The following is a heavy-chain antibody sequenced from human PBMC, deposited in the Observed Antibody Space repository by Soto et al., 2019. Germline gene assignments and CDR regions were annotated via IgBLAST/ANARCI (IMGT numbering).Heavy chain of an antibody. V-gene: IGHV1-18*01. CDR2: ISAYNGKT. CDR3: ARDPHRCIWIQLPSGVFYGMDV. CDR1: GYTFTSYG. Sequence: QVQLVQSGAEVKKPGASVKVSCKASGYTFTSYGISWVRQAPEQGLEWMGWISAYNGKTIYEQKIQGRVTMTTDTSLRRAYMELRSLRYDDTAVYYCARDPHRCIWIQLPSGVFYGMDVWVPGTLVTVSS. J-gene: IGHJ6*02. D-gene: IGHD5-18*01.